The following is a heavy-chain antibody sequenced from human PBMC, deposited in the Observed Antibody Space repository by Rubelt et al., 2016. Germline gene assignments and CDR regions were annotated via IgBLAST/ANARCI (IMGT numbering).Heavy chain of an antibody. J-gene: IGHJ4*02. V-gene: IGHV3-7*05. D-gene: IGHD2-15*01. CDR3: ARVVGATTDY. CDR1: GFTSSSYW. Sequence: EVQLVESGGGLVQPGGSLRLSCAASGFTSSSYWMTWVRQAPGKGLEWVANIKEDGSEKYYVDSVKGRFTISRDNAKNSLYLQMNSLRAEDTAVYYFARVVGATTDYWGQGNLVTVSS. CDR2: IKEDGSEK.